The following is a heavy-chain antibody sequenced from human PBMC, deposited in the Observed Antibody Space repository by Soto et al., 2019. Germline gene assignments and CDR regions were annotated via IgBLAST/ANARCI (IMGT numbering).Heavy chain of an antibody. CDR1: GDSVSRDSAA. Sequence: QVQLQQSGPGLVKPSQTLSLTCGISGDSVSRDSAAWNWIRQSPSRGLEWLGRTYCRSRCFNESAESVKGRITTNPDTSKNQFSLQLNSVTPEDTAVYYCARAGNSQASGPFDYWGQGTLVTVSS. CDR2: TYCRSRCFN. J-gene: IGHJ4*02. V-gene: IGHV6-1*01. D-gene: IGHD3-3*01. CDR3: ARAGNSQASGPFDY.